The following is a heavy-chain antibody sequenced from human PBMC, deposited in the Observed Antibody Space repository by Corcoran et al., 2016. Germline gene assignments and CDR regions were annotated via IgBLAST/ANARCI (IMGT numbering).Heavy chain of an antibody. CDR2: SHPTSGDT. V-gene: IGHV1-2*02. CDR1: GYTFTVYD. J-gene: IGHJ6*02. D-gene: IGHD3-16*01. CDR3: ARNGGGLDV. Sequence: QVQLVQSGAEVKEPEASVKVSCKASGYTFTVYDIYWVRQAPGQGLEWVAWSHPTSGDTNYAQKFQGRVTMTRDTSLNTVYMELRRLRSDDTAGYYGARNGGGLDVWGQGTTVTVSS.